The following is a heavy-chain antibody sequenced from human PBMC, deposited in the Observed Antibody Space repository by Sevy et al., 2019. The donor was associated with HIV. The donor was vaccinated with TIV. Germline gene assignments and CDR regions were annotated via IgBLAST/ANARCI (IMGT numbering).Heavy chain of an antibody. Sequence: GGSLRLSCTASGFTFGDYAMSWFRQAPGKGLEWVGLIRSKAYGGTTEYAASVKGRFTIPRDDSKSIAYLQMNSLKTEDTAVYYCTSDHLWFGESKGGYWGQGTLVTVSS. CDR3: TSDHLWFGESKGGY. J-gene: IGHJ4*02. CDR2: IRSKAYGGTT. CDR1: GFTFGDYA. D-gene: IGHD3-10*01. V-gene: IGHV3-49*03.